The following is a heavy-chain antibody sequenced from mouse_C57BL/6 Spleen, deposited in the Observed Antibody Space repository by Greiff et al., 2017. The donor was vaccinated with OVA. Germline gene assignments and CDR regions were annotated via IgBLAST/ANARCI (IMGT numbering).Heavy chain of an antibody. Sequence: VQLKESVAELVRPGASVKLSCTASGFTFKNTYMHWVKQRPEQGLEWIGRIDPANGITKYAPKFQGKATITADTSSNTAYLRLSSLTSEDTAIYYCAPITTVVENYWGQGTTLTVSS. CDR2: IDPANGIT. D-gene: IGHD1-1*01. CDR1: GFTFKNTY. V-gene: IGHV14-3*01. J-gene: IGHJ2*01. CDR3: APITTVVENY.